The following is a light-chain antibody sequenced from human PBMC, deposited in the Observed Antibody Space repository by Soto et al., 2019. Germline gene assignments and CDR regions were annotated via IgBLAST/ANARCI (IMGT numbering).Light chain of an antibody. CDR3: SSYTSSSTPVV. J-gene: IGLJ2*01. Sequence: QSALTQPASVSGSPGQSITISCTGTSSDVGGFNYVSWYQQHTGKAPKLMIYEVNNRPSGVSNRFYGSKSGNTASLTISGLQAEDEADYYCSSYTSSSTPVVFGGGTKVTVL. CDR1: SSDVGGFNY. V-gene: IGLV2-14*01. CDR2: EVN.